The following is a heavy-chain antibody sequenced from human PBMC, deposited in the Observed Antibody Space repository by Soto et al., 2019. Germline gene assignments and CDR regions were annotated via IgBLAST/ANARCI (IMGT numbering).Heavy chain of an antibody. Sequence: GASVKVSFKASGYTFTSYGTSWLRQAPGQGLEWMGWISAYNGNTNYAQKLQGRVTMTTDTSTSTAYMELRSLRSDDTAVYYCARVRPSGYDFWSGYYISVDYWGQGTLVTVSS. D-gene: IGHD3-3*01. J-gene: IGHJ4*02. CDR3: ARVRPSGYDFWSGYYISVDY. CDR2: ISAYNGNT. V-gene: IGHV1-18*01. CDR1: GYTFTSYG.